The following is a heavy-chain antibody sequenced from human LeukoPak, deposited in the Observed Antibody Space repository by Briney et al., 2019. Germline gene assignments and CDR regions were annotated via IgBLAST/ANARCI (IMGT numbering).Heavy chain of an antibody. J-gene: IGHJ5*02. CDR3: AKDSRQWLANWFDP. CDR2: ISSSSSYI. V-gene: IGHV3-21*04. D-gene: IGHD6-19*01. CDR1: GFTFSSYS. Sequence: PGGSPRLSCAASGFTFSSYSMNWIRQAPGKGLEWVSSISSSSSYIYYADSVKGRFTISRDNSKNTLYLQMNSLRAEDTAVYYCAKDSRQWLANWFDPWGQGTLVTVSS.